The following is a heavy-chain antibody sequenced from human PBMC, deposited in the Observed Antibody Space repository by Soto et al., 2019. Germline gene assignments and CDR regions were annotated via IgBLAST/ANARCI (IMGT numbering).Heavy chain of an antibody. CDR2: ISGHNGNA. D-gene: IGHD1-26*01. V-gene: IGHV1-18*01. CDR1: GYSFTNYG. Sequence: ASVKVSCKASGYSFTNYGISWVRQAPGQGLEWMGWISGHNGNAHYGQNLQGTVTMTTDTSTSTVNLELRSLRSDDTAVYYCARTRYTRSLKYYFDYWGQGTLVTVSS. J-gene: IGHJ4*02. CDR3: ARTRYTRSLKYYFDY.